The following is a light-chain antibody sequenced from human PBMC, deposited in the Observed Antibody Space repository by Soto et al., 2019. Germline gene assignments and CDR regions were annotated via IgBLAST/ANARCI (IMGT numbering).Light chain of an antibody. V-gene: IGKV3-15*01. CDR1: QSVSSN. Sequence: EIVMTQSPATLSVSPGERATLSCRASQSVSSNLAWYQQKPGQAPRLLIYGASTRATGIPARFSGSGSGTEFTLTISSLQSEDFAVYYCQQYNNWPQIHLTFGPGTKVDIK. CDR2: GAS. CDR3: QQYNNWPQIHLT. J-gene: IGKJ3*01.